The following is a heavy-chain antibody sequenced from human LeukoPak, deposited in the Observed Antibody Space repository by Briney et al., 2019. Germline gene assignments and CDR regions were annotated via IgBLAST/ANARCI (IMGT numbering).Heavy chain of an antibody. V-gene: IGHV3-11*04. J-gene: IGHJ4*02. CDR1: GFTFSDYY. CDR3: ARGLSGGSADY. Sequence: GGSLRLSCAASGFTFSDYYMSWIRQAPGKGLEWVSTIKGTGLTTYYADSVKGRFTISRDNAKNSLFLQMNSLRAEDTAVYYCARGLSGGSADYWGQGTLVSVSS. CDR2: IKGTGLTT. D-gene: IGHD2-15*01.